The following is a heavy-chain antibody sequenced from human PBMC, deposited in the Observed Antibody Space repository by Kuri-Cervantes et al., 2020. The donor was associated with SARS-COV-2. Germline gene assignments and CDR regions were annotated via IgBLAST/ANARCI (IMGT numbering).Heavy chain of an antibody. Sequence: GESLKISCAASGFTVSSNYMSWVRQAPGKGLEWVSVIYSGGSTYYADSVKGRFTITRDNSKNTLNLQLGSLIAEDMAVYYCARDLYYDFWSGRRPSYYIDVWGKGTTVTVSS. CDR3: ARDLYYDFWSGRRPSYYIDV. CDR1: GFTVSSNY. CDR2: IYSGGST. D-gene: IGHD3-3*01. J-gene: IGHJ6*03. V-gene: IGHV3-53*05.